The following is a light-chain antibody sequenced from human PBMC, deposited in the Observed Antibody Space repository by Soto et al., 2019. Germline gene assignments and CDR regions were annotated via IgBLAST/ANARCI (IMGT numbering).Light chain of an antibody. J-gene: IGKJ1*01. CDR1: QSVSSN. CDR3: QQYNNWPL. CDR2: GAS. Sequence: EIVMTRSPATLSVSPGERATLSCRASQSVSSNLAWYQQKPGQAPRLLIYGASTRATGVPARFSGSGSGTEFTLTISSLQSEDFAVYYCQQYNNWPLFGQGTKV. V-gene: IGKV3-15*01.